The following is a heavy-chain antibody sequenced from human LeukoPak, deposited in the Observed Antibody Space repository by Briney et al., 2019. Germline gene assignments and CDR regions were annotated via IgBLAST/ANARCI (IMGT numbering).Heavy chain of an antibody. Sequence: PSGTLSLTCAVYGGSFSGYYWSWIRQPPGKGLEWIGEINHSGSTNYNPSLKSRVTISVDTSKNQFSLKLSSVTAADTAVYYCARHSGYYDIYYYYMDVWGKGTTVTISS. CDR2: INHSGST. D-gene: IGHD3-22*01. J-gene: IGHJ6*03. CDR3: ARHSGYYDIYYYYMDV. CDR1: GGSFSGYY. V-gene: IGHV4-34*01.